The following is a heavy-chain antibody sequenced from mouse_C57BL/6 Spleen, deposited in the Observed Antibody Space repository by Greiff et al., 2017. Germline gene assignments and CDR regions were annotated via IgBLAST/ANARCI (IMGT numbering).Heavy chain of an antibody. J-gene: IGHJ3*01. Sequence: QVQLQQPGAELVRPGSSVKLSCKASGYTFTSYWMHWVKQRPIQGLEWIGNIYPSASETHYNQKFKDKATLTVDKSSSTAYMQLSSLTSEDSAVYYCARSGNYGCAYWGQGTRVTVSA. D-gene: IGHD1-1*01. CDR3: ARSGNYGCAY. V-gene: IGHV1-52*01. CDR2: IYPSASET. CDR1: GYTFTSYW.